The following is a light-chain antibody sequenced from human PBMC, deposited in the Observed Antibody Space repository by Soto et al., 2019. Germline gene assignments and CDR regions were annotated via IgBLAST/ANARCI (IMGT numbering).Light chain of an antibody. CDR2: EVT. V-gene: IGLV2-18*02. CDR3: SSYTSSSTLGV. Sequence: QLVLTQPPSVSGSPGQSVTISCTGTSSDVGSYNRVSWYQQPPGTAPKLMIYEVTNRPSGVPDRFSGSKSGNTASLTISGLQAEDEADYYCSSYTSSSTLGVFGTGTKLTAL. CDR1: SSDVGSYNR. J-gene: IGLJ1*01.